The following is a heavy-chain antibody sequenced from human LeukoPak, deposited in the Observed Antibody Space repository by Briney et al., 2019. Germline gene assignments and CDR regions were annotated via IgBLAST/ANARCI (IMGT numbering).Heavy chain of an antibody. V-gene: IGHV4-4*07. CDR3: ARGGGYASSWYYFDY. CDR2: ISTSGIT. J-gene: IGHJ4*02. Sequence: SETLSLTCTVSGGSISSYYWSWIRQPAGKGLEWIGRISTSGITNYNPSLKSRVTMSVDTSKNQFSLKLSSVTAAHTAVYYCARGGGYASSWYYFDYWGQGTLVTVYS. CDR1: GGSISSYY. D-gene: IGHD6-13*01.